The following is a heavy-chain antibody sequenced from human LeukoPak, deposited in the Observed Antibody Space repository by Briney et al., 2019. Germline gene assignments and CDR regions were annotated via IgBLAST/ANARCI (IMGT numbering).Heavy chain of an antibody. Sequence: SETLSLTCTVSGGSVSSGSYYWTWIRQPAGKGLEWIGRIYTSGSTNYNPSLKSRVTMAVDTSKSQFSLNLSSVTAADTAVYYCARDYVSGRGDYYRMDVWGQGITVTVSS. CDR1: GGSVSSGSYY. CDR2: IYTSGST. CDR3: ARDYVSGRGDYYRMDV. J-gene: IGHJ6*02. D-gene: IGHD3-16*01. V-gene: IGHV4-61*02.